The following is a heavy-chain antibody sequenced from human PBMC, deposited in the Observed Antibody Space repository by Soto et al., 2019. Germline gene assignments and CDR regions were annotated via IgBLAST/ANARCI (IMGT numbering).Heavy chain of an antibody. J-gene: IGHJ6*02. V-gene: IGHV4-30-2*01. CDR2: IYHSGST. CDR1: GGSISSGGYS. Sequence: LSLTCAVSGGSISSGGYSWSWIRQPPGKGLECIGYIYHSGSTYYNPSLKSRVTISVDRSKNQFSLKLSSVTAADTAVYYCAVSGYDDNSGMDVWGQGPTVTVSS. D-gene: IGHD3-22*01. CDR3: AVSGYDDNSGMDV.